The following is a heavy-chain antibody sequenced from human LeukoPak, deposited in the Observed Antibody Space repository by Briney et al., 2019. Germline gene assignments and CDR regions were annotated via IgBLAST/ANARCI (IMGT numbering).Heavy chain of an antibody. J-gene: IGHJ4*02. V-gene: IGHV1-69*13. CDR3: ARVNGIAAAWSEGYFDY. CDR2: IIPIFGTA. Sequence: ASVKVSCKASGGTFISYAISWVRQAPGQGLEWMGGIIPIFGTANYAQKFQGRVTITADESTSTAYMELSSLRSEDTAVYYCARVNGIAAAWSEGYFDYRGQGTLVTVSS. CDR1: GGTFISYA. D-gene: IGHD6-13*01.